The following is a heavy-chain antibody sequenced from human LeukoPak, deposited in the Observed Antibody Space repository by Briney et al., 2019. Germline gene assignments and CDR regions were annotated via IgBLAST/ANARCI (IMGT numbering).Heavy chain of an antibody. CDR1: GFTFSSYD. V-gene: IGHV3-13*05. CDR2: IGTAGDP. D-gene: IGHD2-15*01. Sequence: GGSLRLSCAASGFTFSSYDMHWVRHATGKGLEWVSAIGTAGDPYYPGSVKGRFTISRENAKNSLYLQMNSLRAGDTAVYYCARGYCSGGSCYFDYWGQGTLVTVSS. CDR3: ARGYCSGGSCYFDY. J-gene: IGHJ4*02.